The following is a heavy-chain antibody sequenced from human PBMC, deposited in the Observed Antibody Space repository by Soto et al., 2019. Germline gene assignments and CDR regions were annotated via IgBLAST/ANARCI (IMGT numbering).Heavy chain of an antibody. CDR3: ASCVAARPYAFDI. CDR1: GFTFSSYG. Sequence: QVQLVESGGGVVQPGRSLRLSCAASGFTFSSYGMHWVRQAPGKGLEWVAVIWYDGSNKYYADSVKGRLTISRDNYKNTMYLEMNSLRAEDTAVYYCASCVAARPYAFDIWGQGTMVTVSS. J-gene: IGHJ3*02. D-gene: IGHD6-6*01. V-gene: IGHV3-33*01. CDR2: IWYDGSNK.